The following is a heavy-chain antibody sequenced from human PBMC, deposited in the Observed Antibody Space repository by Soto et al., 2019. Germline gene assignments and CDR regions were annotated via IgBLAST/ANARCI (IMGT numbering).Heavy chain of an antibody. CDR3: ATVPCSSGPT. CDR1: RFNFSAAW. D-gene: IGHD6-19*01. V-gene: IGHV3-15*07. J-gene: IGHJ4*02. Sequence: EMQLVQSGGGLVKPGGSLRLSCVASRFNFSAAWLNWIRQAPGKGLEWVGRIKPKSEGETADYTEPVRGRFTISRDDSQNTLQLQMDSLKTEDTAVYYCATVPCSSGPTWGLGVLVTVSS. CDR2: IKPKSEGETA.